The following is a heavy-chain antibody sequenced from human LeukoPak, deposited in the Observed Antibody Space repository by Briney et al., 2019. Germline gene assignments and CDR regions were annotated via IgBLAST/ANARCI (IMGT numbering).Heavy chain of an antibody. CDR1: GFTFSSYS. D-gene: IGHD6-6*01. V-gene: IGHV3-21*01. CDR3: ARDPGAYSSSPTDY. CDR2: ISSSSSYI. Sequence: GGSLRLSCAASGFTFSSYSMNWVRQAPGKGLEWVSSISSSSSYIYSADSVKGRFTISRDNARNSLYLRMNSLRAEDTAVYYCARDPGAYSSSPTDYWGQGTLVTVSS. J-gene: IGHJ4*02.